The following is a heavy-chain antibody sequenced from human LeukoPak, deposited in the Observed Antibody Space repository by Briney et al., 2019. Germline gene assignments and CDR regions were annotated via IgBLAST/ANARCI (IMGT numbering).Heavy chain of an antibody. V-gene: IGHV3-23*01. D-gene: IGHD3-10*01. CDR3: AKRGVVIRGLLVIGYHQEAYHYDF. J-gene: IGHJ4*02. CDR1: GISLGNYA. Sequence: SGGSLRLSCVVSGISLGNYAMTWVRQAPGKGLGGVSHISERGGGTTYADSVKGRFTISRDTSLNTLYLQMNNLRAEDTAVYFCAKRGVVIRGLLVIGYHQEAYHYDFWGQGVLVTVSS. CDR2: ISERGGGT.